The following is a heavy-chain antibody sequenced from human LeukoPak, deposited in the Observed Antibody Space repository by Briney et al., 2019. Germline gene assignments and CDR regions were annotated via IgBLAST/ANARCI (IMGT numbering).Heavy chain of an antibody. CDR2: INHSGST. CDR3: ARTNKDCGGDCYSGDIAFDI. V-gene: IGHV4-34*01. CDR1: GGSFSGYY. D-gene: IGHD2-21*02. J-gene: IGHJ3*02. Sequence: ETLSLTCAVYGGSFSGYYWSWIRQPPGKGLEWIGEINHSGSTNYNPSLKSRVTISVDTSKNQFSLKLSSVTAADTAVYYCARTNKDCGGDCYSGDIAFDIWGQGTMVTVSS.